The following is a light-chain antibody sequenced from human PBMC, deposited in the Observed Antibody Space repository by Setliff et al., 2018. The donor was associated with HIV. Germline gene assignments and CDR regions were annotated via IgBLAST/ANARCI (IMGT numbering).Light chain of an antibody. V-gene: IGLV2-11*01. Sequence: QSVLTQPRSVSGSPGQSVTIFCSGSSTTFGTYNYVSWYQQQPGKAPRLIIYDVSERPPGVPDRFSGSKSGNTASLTISGLQAEDEADYYCQTYDTTRNIYVFGTGTRSPS. J-gene: IGLJ1*01. CDR2: DVS. CDR1: STTFGTYNY. CDR3: QTYDTTRNIYV.